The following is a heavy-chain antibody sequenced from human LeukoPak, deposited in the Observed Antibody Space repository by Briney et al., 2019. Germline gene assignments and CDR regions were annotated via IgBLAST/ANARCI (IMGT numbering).Heavy chain of an antibody. Sequence: ASVKVSCKASGYTFTGYYMHWVRQAPGQGLEWMGWINPNSGGTNYAQKFQGRVTMTRDTSITTAYLELSRLRSDDTAVYYCARDRAKYDSTDYFNYWGQGTLVTVSS. CDR2: INPNSGGT. CDR3: ARDRAKYDSTDYFNY. V-gene: IGHV1-2*02. CDR1: GYTFTGYY. D-gene: IGHD3-3*01. J-gene: IGHJ4*02.